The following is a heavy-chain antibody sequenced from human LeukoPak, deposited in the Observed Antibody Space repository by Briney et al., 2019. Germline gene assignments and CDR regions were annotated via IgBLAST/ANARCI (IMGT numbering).Heavy chain of an antibody. CDR3: ASLPATMVRGAPFDY. Sequence: SSETLSLTCTVSGGSISSSNYYWGWIRQPPGKGLEWIVSIYYSGSTYDNPSLKSRVTISVDTSKTQFSLKLSSVTAADTAVYYCASLPATMVRGAPFDYWAREPWSPSPQ. CDR1: GGSISSSNYY. J-gene: IGHJ4*02. CDR2: IYYSGST. V-gene: IGHV4-39*01. D-gene: IGHD3-10*01.